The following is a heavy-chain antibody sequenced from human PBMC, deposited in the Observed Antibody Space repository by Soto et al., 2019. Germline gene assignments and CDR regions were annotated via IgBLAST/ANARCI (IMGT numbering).Heavy chain of an antibody. D-gene: IGHD3-10*01. CDR1: GGSISSSSYY. J-gene: IGHJ6*02. CDR3: ARHFGSGSYYSLSYYYYGMDV. CDR2: IYYSGST. V-gene: IGHV4-39*01. Sequence: KSSETLSLTCTVSGGSISSSSYYWGWIRQPPGKGLEWIGSIYYSGSTYYNPSLKSRVTISVGTSKNQFSLKLSSVTAADTAVYYCARHFGSGSYYSLSYYYYGMDVWGQGTTVTVSS.